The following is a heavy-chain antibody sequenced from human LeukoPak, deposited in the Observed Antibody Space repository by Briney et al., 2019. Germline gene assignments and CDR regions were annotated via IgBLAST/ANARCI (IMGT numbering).Heavy chain of an antibody. CDR1: GFTFTTYW. CDR3: ARPLMYYYGSETYFWFDP. J-gene: IGHJ5*02. V-gene: IGHV3-7*01. D-gene: IGHD3-10*01. CDR2: IKQDGSEQ. Sequence: GGSLRLSCAASGFTFTTYWMGWVRQAPGKGLEWVANIKQDGSEQYYVDSVKGRFTISRDNAKNSLSLQMNSVRAEDTAVYYCARPLMYYYGSETYFWFDPWGQGTLVTVSS.